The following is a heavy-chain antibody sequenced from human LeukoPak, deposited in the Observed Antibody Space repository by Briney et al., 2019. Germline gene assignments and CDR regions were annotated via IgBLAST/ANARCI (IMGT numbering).Heavy chain of an antibody. Sequence: SETLSLTCAVYGGSFSGYYWSWIRQPLGKWLEWIGEINHSGSTNYNPSLKSRVTISVDTSKDQFSLKLSSVTAADTAVYYCARLEPIAAAGSYWGQGTLVTVSS. D-gene: IGHD6-13*01. V-gene: IGHV4-34*01. CDR1: GGSFSGYY. CDR2: INHSGST. J-gene: IGHJ4*02. CDR3: ARLEPIAAAGSY.